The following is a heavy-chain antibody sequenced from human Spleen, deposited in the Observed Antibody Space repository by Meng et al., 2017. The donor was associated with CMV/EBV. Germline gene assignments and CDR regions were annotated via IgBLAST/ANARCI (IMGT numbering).Heavy chain of an antibody. D-gene: IGHD4-11*01. CDR3: ARDGVRGDYMVDY. V-gene: IGHV3-48*04. CDR2: ISSSSSTI. J-gene: IGHJ4*02. CDR1: GFTFSSYS. Sequence: GGSLRLSCAASGFTFSSYSMNWVRQAPGKGLEWVSYISSSSSTIYYADSVKGRFTISRDNADNSLYLQMNSLRAEDTAVYYCARDGVRGDYMVDYWGQGTLVTVSS.